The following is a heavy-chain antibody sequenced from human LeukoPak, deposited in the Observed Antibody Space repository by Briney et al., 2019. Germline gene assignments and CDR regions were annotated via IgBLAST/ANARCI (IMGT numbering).Heavy chain of an antibody. D-gene: IGHD6-19*01. CDR1: GFTFSDYY. J-gene: IGHJ4*02. Sequence: PGGSLRLSCAASGFTFSDYYMSWIRQAPGKGLEWVSYISSSGSTIYYADSVKGRFTISRDNAKISLYLQMNSLRAEDTAVYYCARVVRHAGIAVAGTDYWGQGTLVTVTS. V-gene: IGHV3-11*01. CDR3: ARVVRHAGIAVAGTDY. CDR2: ISSSGSTI.